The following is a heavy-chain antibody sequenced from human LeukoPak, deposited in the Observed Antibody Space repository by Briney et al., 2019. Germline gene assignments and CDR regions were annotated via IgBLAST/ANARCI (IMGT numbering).Heavy chain of an antibody. CDR1: GYTFTGYY. CDR3: AREDYYGSGSYDY. V-gene: IGHV1-2*04. D-gene: IGHD3-10*01. Sequence: ASVKVSCKASGYTFTGYYMHWVRQAPGQGLEWMGWINPNSGGTNYAQKFQGWVTMTRDTSISTAYMELSRLRSDDTAVYYCAREDYYGSGSYDYWGQGTLVTVSS. J-gene: IGHJ4*02. CDR2: INPNSGGT.